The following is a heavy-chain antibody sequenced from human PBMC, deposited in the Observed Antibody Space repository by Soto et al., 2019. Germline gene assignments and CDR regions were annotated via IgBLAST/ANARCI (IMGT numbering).Heavy chain of an antibody. V-gene: IGHV3-33*01. Sequence: AGGSLRLSCAASGFTFSSYGMHWVRQAPGKGLEWVAVIWYDGSNKYYADSVKGRFTISRDNSKNTLYLQMNSLRAEDTAVYYCAREGGIQLWTSYYYYGMDVWGQGTTVTVS. D-gene: IGHD5-18*01. CDR3: AREGGIQLWTSYYYYGMDV. CDR1: GFTFSSYG. CDR2: IWYDGSNK. J-gene: IGHJ6*02.